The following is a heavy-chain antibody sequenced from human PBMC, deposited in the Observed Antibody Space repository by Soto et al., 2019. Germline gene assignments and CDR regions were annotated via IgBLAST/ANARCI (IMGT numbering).Heavy chain of an antibody. CDR2: INPSGGST. V-gene: IGHV1-46*01. D-gene: IGHD6-13*01. Sequence: RTACYMYTRYSMYSVRHATGQGHEWMGIINPSGGSTSYAQKFQGRVTMTRDTSTSTVYMELSSLRSEDTAVYYCARVRVPSIAGAANNWLDPWGQGTLVTVSS. CDR1: CYMYTRYS. J-gene: IGHJ5*02. CDR3: ARVRVPSIAGAANNWLDP.